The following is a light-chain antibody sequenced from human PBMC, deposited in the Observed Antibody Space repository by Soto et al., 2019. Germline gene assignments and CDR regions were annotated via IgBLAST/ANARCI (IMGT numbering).Light chain of an antibody. V-gene: IGKV3-15*01. J-gene: IGKJ1*01. CDR3: QQYSNWPRT. CDR2: GTS. CDR1: QSVGSN. Sequence: DIVMTQSPATLSVSPGERATLSCRASQSVGSNVAWYQQKPGQAPRLLIYGTSTRAAGIPARFSGSGSGTESSLSISSLQSEDFAVYSCQQYSNWPRTFGQGTKVDIK.